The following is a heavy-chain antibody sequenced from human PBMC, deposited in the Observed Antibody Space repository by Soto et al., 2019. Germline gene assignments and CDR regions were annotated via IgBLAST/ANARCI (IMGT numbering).Heavy chain of an antibody. J-gene: IGHJ4*02. CDR3: SRSLDS. V-gene: IGHV3-7*01. Sequence: PGGSLTLSCAASGSTFSSFWMDWVRQAPGKGLEWVANINPDGSEKHYVDSVKGRFTISRDNAKNSLYLQMSSLTAEDSALYYCSRSLDSWGQGTRVTVSS. CDR1: GSTFSSFW. CDR2: INPDGSEK.